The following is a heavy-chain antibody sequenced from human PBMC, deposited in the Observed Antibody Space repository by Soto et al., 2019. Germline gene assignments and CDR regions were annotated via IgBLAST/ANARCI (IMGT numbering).Heavy chain of an antibody. Sequence: SETLSLTCTVSGGSISSYYWSWIRQPPGKGLEWIGYIYYSGSTNYNPSLKSRVTISVDTSKNQFSLKLSSVTAADTAVYYCARDRADFWSGDPPVSYYYGMYGWGKGTTVTVAS. CDR1: GGSISSYY. V-gene: IGHV4-59*01. D-gene: IGHD3-3*01. J-gene: IGHJ6*04. CDR2: IYYSGST. CDR3: ARDRADFWSGDPPVSYYYGMYG.